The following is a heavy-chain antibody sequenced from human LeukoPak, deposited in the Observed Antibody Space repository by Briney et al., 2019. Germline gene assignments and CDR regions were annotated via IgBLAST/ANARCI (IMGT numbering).Heavy chain of an antibody. CDR3: ARDEAIYSSGWSTVDY. D-gene: IGHD6-19*01. CDR1: GYTFTSYG. V-gene: IGHV1-18*01. CDR2: ISAYNGNT. J-gene: IGHJ4*02. Sequence: GASVKVSCKASGYTFTSYGISWVRQAPGQGLEWMGWISAYNGNTNYAQKLQGRVTMTTDTSTSTAYMELRSLRSDDTAVYYCARDEAIYSSGWSTVDYWGQGTPVTVSS.